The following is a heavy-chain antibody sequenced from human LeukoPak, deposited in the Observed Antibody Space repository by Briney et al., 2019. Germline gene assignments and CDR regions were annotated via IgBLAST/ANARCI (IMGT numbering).Heavy chain of an antibody. Sequence: ASVKVSCKASGGTFISYAISWVRQAPGQGLEWMGRINPNSGGTNYAQKFQGRVTMTRDTSISTAYMELSRLRSDDTAVYYCARVRRFPPVVDYWGQGTLVTVSS. CDR3: ARVRRFPPVVDY. D-gene: IGHD4-23*01. J-gene: IGHJ4*02. CDR1: GGTFISYA. V-gene: IGHV1-2*06. CDR2: INPNSGGT.